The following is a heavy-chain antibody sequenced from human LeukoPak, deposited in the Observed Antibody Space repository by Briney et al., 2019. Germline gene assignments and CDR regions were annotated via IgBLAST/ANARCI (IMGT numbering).Heavy chain of an antibody. Sequence: SETLSLTCTVSGGSISSSSYYWGWIRQPPGKGLEWIGSIYYSGSTYYNPSLKSRVTISVDTSKNQFSLNVSSVTAADTAVYYCARTPYYYDSSGYVHYYYYMDVWGKGTTVTISS. V-gene: IGHV4-39*01. D-gene: IGHD3-22*01. CDR3: ARTPYYYDSSGYVHYYYYMDV. CDR2: IYYSGST. J-gene: IGHJ6*03. CDR1: GGSISSSSYY.